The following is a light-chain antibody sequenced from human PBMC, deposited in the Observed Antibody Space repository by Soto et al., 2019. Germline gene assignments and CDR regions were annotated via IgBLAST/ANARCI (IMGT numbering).Light chain of an antibody. CDR2: GAS. CDR1: QSVSSSY. Sequence: EIVLTQSPGTLSLSPGERATLSCRASQSVSSSYLAWYQQKPGQAPRLLIYGASSRATGIPDRFSGSGSGTDFTLTISILEPEDFAVHYCQHFRTFGQGTKVEIK. CDR3: QHFRT. V-gene: IGKV3-20*01. J-gene: IGKJ1*01.